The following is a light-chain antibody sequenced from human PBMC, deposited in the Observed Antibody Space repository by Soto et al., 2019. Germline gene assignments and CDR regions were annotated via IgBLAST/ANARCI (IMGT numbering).Light chain of an antibody. J-gene: IGKJ1*01. CDR2: GAS. Sequence: EIVMTQSPATLSVSPGGRATLSCRASQSISDTLAWYQQKPGQAPRLLTHGASTRAPGFPARFSGSGSGTDFTLTISSLQSEDFAVYYCQQYDNWPWTFGQGTKVDI. V-gene: IGKV3-15*01. CDR3: QQYDNWPWT. CDR1: QSISDT.